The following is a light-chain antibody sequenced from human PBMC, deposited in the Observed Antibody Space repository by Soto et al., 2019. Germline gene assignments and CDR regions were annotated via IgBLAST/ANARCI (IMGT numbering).Light chain of an antibody. CDR1: SRDVGGHNY. CDR3: CSYAGSYTLV. V-gene: IGLV2-11*01. CDR2: DVF. Sequence: QSALTQPRSVSGSPGQSVTISCTGTSRDVGGHNYVSWYQHHPGTAPKLMIYDVFKRPSGVPDRFSGSKSGNTASLTISGLQAEDEADYFCCSYAGSYTLVFGGGTKLTVL. J-gene: IGLJ2*01.